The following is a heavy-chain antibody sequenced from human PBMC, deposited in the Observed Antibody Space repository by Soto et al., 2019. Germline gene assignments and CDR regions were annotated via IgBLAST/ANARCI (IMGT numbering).Heavy chain of an antibody. CDR3: ARGKLYRGYSYGSDHSNWFDP. D-gene: IGHD5-18*01. J-gene: IGHJ5*02. V-gene: IGHV4-34*01. CDR2: INHSGST. Sequence: SETLSLTCAVYGGSFSGYYWSWIRQPPGKGLEWIGEINHSGSTNYNPSLKSRVTISVDTSKNQFSLKLSSVTAADTAVYYCARGKLYRGYSYGSDHSNWFDPWGQGTLVTVSS. CDR1: GGSFSGYY.